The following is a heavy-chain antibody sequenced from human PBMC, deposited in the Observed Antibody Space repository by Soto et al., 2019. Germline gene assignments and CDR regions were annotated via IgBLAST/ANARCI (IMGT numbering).Heavy chain of an antibody. CDR3: ATYVDPYYYYRMDV. CDR1: GGTFSSYA. J-gene: IGHJ6*02. D-gene: IGHD3-16*01. Sequence: SSVKVSCKASGGTFSSYAISWVRQAPGRGLEWMGGIIPIFGTANYAQKFQGRVTITADESTSTAYMELSSLRSEDTAVYYCATYVDPYYYYRMDVCAQRTTVTVSS. CDR2: IIPIFGTA. V-gene: IGHV1-69*13.